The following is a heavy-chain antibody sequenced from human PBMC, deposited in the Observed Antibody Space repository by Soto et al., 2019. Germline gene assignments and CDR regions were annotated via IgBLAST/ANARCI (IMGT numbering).Heavy chain of an antibody. CDR1: GGSISSYY. D-gene: IGHD6-6*01. CDR3: ARGIAARHYYYGMDV. J-gene: IGHJ6*02. Sequence: ASETLSLTCTVSGGSISSYYWSWIRQPPGKGLEWIGYIYYSGSTNYNPSLKSRVTISVDTSKNQFSLKLSSVTAADTAVYYCARGIAARHYYYGMDVWGQGTTVTVSS. V-gene: IGHV4-59*01. CDR2: IYYSGST.